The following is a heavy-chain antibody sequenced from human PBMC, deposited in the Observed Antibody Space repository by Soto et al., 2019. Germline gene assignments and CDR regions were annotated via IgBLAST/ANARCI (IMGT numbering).Heavy chain of an antibody. CDR3: AKEAGYSSSWYPTRYFDY. J-gene: IGHJ4*02. CDR1: GFTFSSYA. V-gene: IGHV3-23*01. CDR2: ISGSGGST. D-gene: IGHD6-13*01. Sequence: GGSLRLSCAASGFTFSSYAMSWVRQAPGKGLEWVSAISGSGGSTYYADTVKGRFTISRDNSKNTLYLQMNSLRAEDTAVYYFAKEAGYSSSWYPTRYFDYWGQGTLVTVSS.